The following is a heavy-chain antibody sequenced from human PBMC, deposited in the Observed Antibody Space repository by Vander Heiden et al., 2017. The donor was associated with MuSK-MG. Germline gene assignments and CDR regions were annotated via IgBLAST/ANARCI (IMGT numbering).Heavy chain of an antibody. V-gene: IGHV3-49*03. CDR3: TRRSYTRWFDP. CDR1: GFTFGDYA. J-gene: IGHJ5*02. D-gene: IGHD1-26*01. Sequence: EVQLVESGGGLVQPGRSLRLSCTASGFTFGDYAMSGFRQATRKGLEWVGFIRSKAYGGTTEYAASVKGRFTIARDDSKSIAYLQMNSLKTEDTAVYYCTRRSYTRWFDPWGQGTLVTVSS. CDR2: IRSKAYGGTT.